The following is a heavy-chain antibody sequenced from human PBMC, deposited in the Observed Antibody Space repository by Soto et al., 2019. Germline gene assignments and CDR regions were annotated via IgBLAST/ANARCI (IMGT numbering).Heavy chain of an antibody. J-gene: IGHJ6*02. D-gene: IGHD2-2*01. V-gene: IGHV3-33*01. CDR1: GFTFSNYG. CDR2: IWDDGSSK. CDR3: ARAEFIVGVSPAIYCLDL. Sequence: QVQLVESGGGVVQPGRSLRLSCAASGFTFSNYGMHWVRQAPGKGLEWVTLIWDDGSSKYYADSVKGRFTISRDNSKNTVYTEMNLLRAEDTAVYYCARAEFIVGVSPAIYCLDLWGQGTTVTVSS.